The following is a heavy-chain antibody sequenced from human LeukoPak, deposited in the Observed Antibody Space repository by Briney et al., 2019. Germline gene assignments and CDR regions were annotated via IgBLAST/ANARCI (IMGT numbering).Heavy chain of an antibody. CDR1: GGSFSGFY. J-gene: IGHJ6*02. CDR3: ARGVDGYPNYYYGMDV. V-gene: IGHV4-34*01. Sequence: SETLSPTCAVYGGSFSGFYWSWIRQPPGKGLEWIGEINHSGSTTYNPSLKSRVTISVDTSKNQFSLKLSSVTAADTAVYYCARGVDGYPNYYYGMDVWGQGTTVTVSS. D-gene: IGHD5-24*01. CDR2: INHSGST.